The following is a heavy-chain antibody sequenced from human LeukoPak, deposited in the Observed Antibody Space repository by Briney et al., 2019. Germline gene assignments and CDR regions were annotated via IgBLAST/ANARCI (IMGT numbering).Heavy chain of an antibody. D-gene: IGHD6-13*01. Sequence: PSQTLSLTCTVSGGSISSGDYYWSWIRQPPGKGLEWIGSIYYSGSTYYNPSLKSRVTISVDTSKNQFSLKLSSVTAADTAVYYCARVSTDGYSSIGGDYWGQGTLVTVSS. V-gene: IGHV4-39*01. CDR2: IYYSGST. J-gene: IGHJ4*02. CDR1: GGSISSGDYY. CDR3: ARVSTDGYSSIGGDY.